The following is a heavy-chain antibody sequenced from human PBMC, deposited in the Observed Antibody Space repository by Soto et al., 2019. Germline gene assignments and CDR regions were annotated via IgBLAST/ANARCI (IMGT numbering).Heavy chain of an antibody. D-gene: IGHD4-17*01. J-gene: IGHJ3*02. CDR1: RFTFSDFQ. V-gene: IGHV3-11*01. CDR3: ARDQEVATGGRDAFDI. Sequence: QVQLVESGGGLVKPGGSLRLSCAASRFTFSDFQMTWIRQAPGMGLEWVSSISSSGGCIYYAASVKGRFTISRDNAKNSLYLQMNSLRGEDTAVYYCARDQEVATGGRDAFDIWGQGTMVTVSS. CDR2: ISSSGGCI.